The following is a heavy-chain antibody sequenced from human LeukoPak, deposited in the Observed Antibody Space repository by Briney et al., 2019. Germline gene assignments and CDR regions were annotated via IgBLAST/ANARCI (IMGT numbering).Heavy chain of an antibody. V-gene: IGHV3-33*01. CDR3: GRDSRSILIDV. CDR2: IWYDGSNT. CDR1: GFTFSRHG. J-gene: IGHJ4*02. Sequence: GGSLRLSCAASGFTFSRHGMHWVRQAPGKGLEWVAVIWYDGSNTYYVDSVKGRFTISRDNSKNTLYLQMNSLRVEDTAVYYCGRDSRSILIDVWGQGTPVTISS. D-gene: IGHD3-3*01.